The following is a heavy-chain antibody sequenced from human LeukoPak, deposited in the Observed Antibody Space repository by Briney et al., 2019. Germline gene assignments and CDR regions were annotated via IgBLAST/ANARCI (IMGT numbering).Heavy chain of an antibody. J-gene: IGHJ6*03. V-gene: IGHV3-21*01. Sequence: PGGSLRLSCAASGFTFSTYNMNWVRQAPGKGLEGVSSITRSSTYIYYADSVKGRFTISRDNAKNSLYLQMNSLRDEDTAVYYCARDPYSGSYGGYYYYYMDVWGKGTTVTISS. D-gene: IGHD1-26*01. CDR1: GFTFSTYN. CDR2: ITRSSTYI. CDR3: ARDPYSGSYGGYYYYYMDV.